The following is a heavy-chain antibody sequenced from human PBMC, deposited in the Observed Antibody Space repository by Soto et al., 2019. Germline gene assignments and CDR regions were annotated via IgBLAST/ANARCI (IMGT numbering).Heavy chain of an antibody. D-gene: IGHD3-9*01. CDR2: ISSSSSTI. J-gene: IGHJ5*02. Sequence: GGSLRLSCAASGFTFSSYSMNWVRQAPGKGLEWVSYISSSSSTIYYADSVKGRFTISRDNAKNSLYLQMNSLRAEDTAVYYCARDLRYPGIPRGQGTLVTVTS. CDR1: GFTFSSYS. CDR3: ARDLRYPGIP. V-gene: IGHV3-48*01.